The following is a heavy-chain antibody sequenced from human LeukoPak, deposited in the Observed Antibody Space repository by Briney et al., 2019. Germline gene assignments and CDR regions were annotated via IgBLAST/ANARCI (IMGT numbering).Heavy chain of an antibody. J-gene: IGHJ4*02. CDR3: ASSPQDYYGSGSYYNAAWYYFDY. V-gene: IGHV3-30-3*01. CDR2: ISYEGSNK. D-gene: IGHD3-10*01. Sequence: GGSLRLSCAASGFTFSSYAMHWVRQAPGKGLEWVAVISYEGSNKYYADSVKGRFTISRDNSKNTLYLQMNSLRAEDTAVYYCASSPQDYYGSGSYYNAAWYYFDYWGQGTLVTVSS. CDR1: GFTFSSYA.